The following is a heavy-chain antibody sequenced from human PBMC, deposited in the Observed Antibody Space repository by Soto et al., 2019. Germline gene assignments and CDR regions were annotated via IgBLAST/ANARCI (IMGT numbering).Heavy chain of an antibody. CDR2: ISYDGSNK. Sequence: GGSLRLSCAASGFTFSSYSMHWVRQAPGKGLGWVAVISYDGSNKYYADSVKGRFTISRDNSKNTLYLQVNSLRAEDTAVYYCAREWASPYDYWGQGTLVTVSS. CDR1: GFTFSSYS. CDR3: AREWASPYDY. D-gene: IGHD1-26*01. J-gene: IGHJ4*02. V-gene: IGHV3-30-3*01.